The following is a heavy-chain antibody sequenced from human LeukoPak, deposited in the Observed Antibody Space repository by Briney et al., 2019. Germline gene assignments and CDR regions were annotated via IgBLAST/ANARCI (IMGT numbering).Heavy chain of an antibody. V-gene: IGHV1-69*13. CDR3: ARESPHYDFWSGYYMGWFDP. J-gene: IGHJ5*02. CDR2: ITPLFGTA. CDR1: GGTFSKYT. D-gene: IGHD3-3*01. Sequence: ASVKVSCKTSGGTFSKYTISWVRQRPGQGLEWMGGITPLFGTANYAQKFQGRVTITADESASTAYMELSSLRSEDTAVYYCARESPHYDFWSGYYMGWFDPWGQGTLVTVSS.